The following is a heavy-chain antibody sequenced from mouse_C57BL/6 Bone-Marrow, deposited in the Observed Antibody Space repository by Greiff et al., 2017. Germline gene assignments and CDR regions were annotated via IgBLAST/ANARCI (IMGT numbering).Heavy chain of an antibody. CDR1: GYTFTSYW. D-gene: IGHD2-5*01. J-gene: IGHJ1*03. CDR2: IYPGSGST. V-gene: IGHV1-55*01. Sequence: VQLQQSGAELVKPGASVKMSCKASGYTFTSYWITWVKQRPGQGLEWIGDIYPGSGSTNYNENFKSKATLTVDTSSSTAYMQLSSLTSEDAAVYYGARPYYSNYWYFDVWGTGTTVTVSS. CDR3: ARPYYSNYWYFDV.